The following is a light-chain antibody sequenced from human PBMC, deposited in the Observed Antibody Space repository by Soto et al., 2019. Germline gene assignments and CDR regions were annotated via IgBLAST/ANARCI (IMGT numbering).Light chain of an antibody. CDR2: DVS. V-gene: IGLV2-14*01. J-gene: IGLJ1*01. CDR1: SSDVGGYNY. CDR3: SSYTSSSTKV. Sequence: QSVLTQPASVSGSPGQSITISCTGTSSDVGGYNYVSWYQQHPGKAPKLMIYDVSNRPSGVSNRFSGSKSGNTASLTISGLQAVDEADSYCSSYTSSSTKVFGTGTKVTVL.